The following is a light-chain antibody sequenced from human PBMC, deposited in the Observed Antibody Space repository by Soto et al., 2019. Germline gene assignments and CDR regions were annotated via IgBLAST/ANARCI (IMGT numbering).Light chain of an antibody. V-gene: IGLV1-44*01. CDR3: AAWDNSLNAYV. CDR2: SDN. J-gene: IGLJ1*01. CDR1: TANIGSNT. Sequence: QSVLTQSPSASGTPGQMVTISCSGSTANIGSNTVNWYQQLPGTAPKLLIYSDNQRPSGVPDRFSGSKSGTSASLAISGLHAEDEADDYCAAWDNSLNAYVFASVTKLTVL.